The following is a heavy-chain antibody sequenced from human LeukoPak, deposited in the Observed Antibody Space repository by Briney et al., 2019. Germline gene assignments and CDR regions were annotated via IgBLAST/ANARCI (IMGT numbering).Heavy chain of an antibody. CDR2: IYYSGGT. CDR3: ARAGYSSSWPYFDY. D-gene: IGHD6-13*01. Sequence: SETLSLTCTVSGGSISSGGYYWGWIRQHPGKGLEWIGYIYYSGGTYYNPSLKSRVAISVDTSKNQFSLKLSSVTAADTAVYYCARAGYSSSWPYFDYWGQGTLVTVSS. V-gene: IGHV4-31*03. J-gene: IGHJ4*02. CDR1: GGSISSGGYY.